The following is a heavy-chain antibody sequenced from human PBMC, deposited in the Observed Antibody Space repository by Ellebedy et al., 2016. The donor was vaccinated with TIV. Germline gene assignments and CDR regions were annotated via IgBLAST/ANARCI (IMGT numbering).Heavy chain of an antibody. D-gene: IGHD6-13*01. CDR1: GDSVSSNAVA. Sequence: SETLSLXXALSGDSVSSNAVAWNWIRQSPSRGLEWLGRTYYRSKWFNDYPPSVKGRITINPDTSKNQFSLQLKSMTPEDTAVYYCARDKFGGNSWFDYWGQGILVTVSS. V-gene: IGHV6-1*01. CDR2: TYYRSKWFN. CDR3: ARDKFGGNSWFDY. J-gene: IGHJ4*02.